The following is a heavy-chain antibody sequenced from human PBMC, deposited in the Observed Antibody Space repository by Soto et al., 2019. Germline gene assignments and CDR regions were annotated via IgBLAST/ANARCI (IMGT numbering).Heavy chain of an antibody. D-gene: IGHD4-17*01. CDR1: GGSISSSSYY. Sequence: SETLSLTCTVSGGSISSSSYYWGWIRQPPGKGLEWIGSIYYSGSTYYNPSLKSRVTISVDTSKNQFSLKLSSVTAADTAVYYCARLDGDYVRGADYWGQGTLVTVSS. CDR2: IYYSGST. J-gene: IGHJ4*02. CDR3: ARLDGDYVRGADY. V-gene: IGHV4-39*01.